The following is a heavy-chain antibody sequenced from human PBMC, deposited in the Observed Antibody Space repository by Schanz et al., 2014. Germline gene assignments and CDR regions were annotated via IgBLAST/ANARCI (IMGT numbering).Heavy chain of an antibody. V-gene: IGHV3-66*01. Sequence: EVQLVESGGGLVQPGGSLRLSCAVSGFIVRSNYMTWVRQAPGKGLEWVSFVHPGGSTYYADSVKGRFTISRDNSKNTLYLQMNSLRAEDTAVYYCAKGRFGELSAFDIWGQGTMVTVSS. CDR2: VHPGGST. J-gene: IGHJ3*02. D-gene: IGHD3-10*01. CDR3: AKGRFGELSAFDI. CDR1: GFIVRSNY.